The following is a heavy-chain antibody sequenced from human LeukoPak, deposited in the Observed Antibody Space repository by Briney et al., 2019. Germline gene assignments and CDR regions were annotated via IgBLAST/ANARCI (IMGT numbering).Heavy chain of an antibody. CDR1: GYTFTSYG. D-gene: IGHD5-18*01. CDR2: ISAYNGNT. CDR3: ARDVLRGYSYGTPNWFDP. J-gene: IGHJ5*02. Sequence: ASVKVSCKASGYTFTSYGISWVRQAPGQGLEWMGWISAYNGNTNYAQKLQGRVTVTTDTSTSTAYMELRSPRSDDTAVYYCARDVLRGYSYGTPNWFDPWGQGTLVTVSS. V-gene: IGHV1-18*01.